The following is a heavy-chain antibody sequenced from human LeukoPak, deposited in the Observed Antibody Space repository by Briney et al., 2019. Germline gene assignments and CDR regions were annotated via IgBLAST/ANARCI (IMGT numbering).Heavy chain of an antibody. CDR3: AREAAFDY. CDR1: GFTFSTYW. J-gene: IGHJ4*02. V-gene: IGHV3-30-3*01. CDR2: ISYDGSNK. Sequence: PGGSLRLSCAASGFTFSTYWMSWVRQAPGKGLEWVAVISYDGSNKYYADSVKGRFTISRDNSKNTLYLQMNSLRAEDTAVYYCAREAAFDYWGQGTLVTVSS. D-gene: IGHD6-25*01.